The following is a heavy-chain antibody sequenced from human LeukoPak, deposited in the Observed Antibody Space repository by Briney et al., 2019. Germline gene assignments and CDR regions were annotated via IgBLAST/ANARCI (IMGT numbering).Heavy chain of an antibody. CDR1: GFTFSSYA. J-gene: IGHJ4*02. D-gene: IGHD2-15*01. V-gene: IGHV3-23*01. Sequence: GGSLRLSCAASGFTFSSYAMTWVRQAPGKGLEWVSGITSCGGSTYYADSVKGRFTISRDNSKNTLYLQMNSLRVEDTAVYYCVKDMHCSGDICYGGWGQGTLVSVSS. CDR2: ITSCGGST. CDR3: VKDMHCSGDICYGG.